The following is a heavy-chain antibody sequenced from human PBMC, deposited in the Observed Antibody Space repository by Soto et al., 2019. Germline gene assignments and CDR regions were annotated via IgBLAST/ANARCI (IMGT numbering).Heavy chain of an antibody. J-gene: IGHJ6*03. D-gene: IGHD6-6*01. CDR2: ISWNSGSI. CDR3: AKGSKSTGRARPYYYYYMDV. Sequence: GGSLRLSCAASGFTFDDYAMHWVRQAPGKGLEWVSGISWNSGSIGYADSVKGRFTISRDNAKNSLYLQMNSLRAEDTALYYCAKGSKSTGRARPYYYYYMDVWGKGTTVTVSS. V-gene: IGHV3-9*01. CDR1: GFTFDDYA.